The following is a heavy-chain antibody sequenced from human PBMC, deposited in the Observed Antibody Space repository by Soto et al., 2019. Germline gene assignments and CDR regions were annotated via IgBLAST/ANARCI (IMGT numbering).Heavy chain of an antibody. V-gene: IGHV4-30-4*01. J-gene: IGHJ4*02. CDR3: ARVATSGMHFYFDS. Sequence: QVQLQESGPGLVKPSQTLSLTCSVSSGSISNNNYYWTWIRQHPGKDLEWLGYIYYSGSTFYNPSLDSRLTISVDTSKNQFSLKLSAVPAADTAIYFCARVATSGMHFYFDSWGQGALFTFSS. CDR2: IYYSGST. CDR1: SGSISNNNYY.